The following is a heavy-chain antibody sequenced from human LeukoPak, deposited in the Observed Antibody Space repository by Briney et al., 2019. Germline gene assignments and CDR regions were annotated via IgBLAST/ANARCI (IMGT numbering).Heavy chain of an antibody. J-gene: IGHJ2*01. Sequence: SETLSLTCAVYGGSFSGYYWSWIRQPPGKGLEWIGEINHSGSTNYNPSLKSRVTISVDTSKNQFSLKLSSVTAADTAVYYCARAGESITMIVVADWYFDLWGRGTLVTVSS. V-gene: IGHV4-34*01. D-gene: IGHD3-22*01. CDR1: GGSFSGYY. CDR2: INHSGST. CDR3: ARAGESITMIVVADWYFDL.